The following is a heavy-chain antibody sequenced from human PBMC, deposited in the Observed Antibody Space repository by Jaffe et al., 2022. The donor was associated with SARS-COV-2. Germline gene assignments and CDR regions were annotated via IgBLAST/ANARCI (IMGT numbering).Heavy chain of an antibody. Sequence: EVQLVESGGGLVQPGGSLKLSCAASGFDFSRSGIHWVRQSPEKGLEWVGRIRGKGNSYATSYSAAAKGRFIISRDDSKNTAYLQMNSLQSHDTAVYYCTCRYSGTLLYWYFDLWGRGTPVTVSS. CDR3: TCRYSGTLLYWYFDL. J-gene: IGHJ2*01. V-gene: IGHV3-73*01. D-gene: IGHD5-12*01. CDR1: GFDFSRSG. CDR2: IRGKGNSYAT.